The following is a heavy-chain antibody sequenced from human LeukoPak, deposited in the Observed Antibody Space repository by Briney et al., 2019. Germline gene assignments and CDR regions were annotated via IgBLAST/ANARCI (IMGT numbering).Heavy chain of an antibody. CDR1: GFTFNKYS. CDR2: FKSDGSST. J-gene: IGHJ2*01. Sequence: GGSLRLSCTSSGFTFNKYSVHWVRHAPGKGLVWVSRFKSDGSSTNYADSVKSRFTISRDNAKNTVYLQMSSLRAEDTAVYYCAKVREVTRYWYFDLWGRGTLVTVSS. D-gene: IGHD2-21*02. CDR3: AKVREVTRYWYFDL. V-gene: IGHV3-74*01.